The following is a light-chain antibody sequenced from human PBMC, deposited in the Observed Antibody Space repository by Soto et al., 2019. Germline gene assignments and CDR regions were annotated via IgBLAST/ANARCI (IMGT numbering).Light chain of an antibody. Sequence: LTQPPSASGSPGQSVTISCTGTKNDIGVYDFVSWYQHHPGKAPRLIIYEVVRRPSGVPDRFSGSKSGNTASLTVSGLQAADEADYFCKSYAGSNTYVFGSGTKVTVL. CDR3: KSYAGSNTYV. CDR1: KNDIGVYDF. CDR2: EVV. V-gene: IGLV2-8*01. J-gene: IGLJ1*01.